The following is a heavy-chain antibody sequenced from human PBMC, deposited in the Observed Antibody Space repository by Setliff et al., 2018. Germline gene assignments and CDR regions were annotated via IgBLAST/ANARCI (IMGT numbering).Heavy chain of an antibody. J-gene: IGHJ1*01. V-gene: IGHV3-74*01. CDR3: AREGSIGWSQYFHH. CDR1: GFTFSSYW. Sequence: GGSLRLSCAVSGFTFSSYWMHWVRQAPGKGLVWVSRVKSDGFKIYYAESVKGRFTISRDISTNTLFLEIDSLRSEDTGLYYCAREGSIGWSQYFHHWGQGTPVTVSS. D-gene: IGHD6-19*01. CDR2: VKSDGFKI.